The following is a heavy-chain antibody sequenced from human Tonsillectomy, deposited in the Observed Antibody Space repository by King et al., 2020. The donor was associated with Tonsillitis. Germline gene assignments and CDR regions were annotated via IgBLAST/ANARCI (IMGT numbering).Heavy chain of an antibody. V-gene: IGHV4-34*01. D-gene: IGHD6-19*01. CDR2: INHSGST. CDR3: ARDGWLVSYYYYYGMDV. J-gene: IGHJ6*02. Sequence: VQLQQWGAGLLKPSETLSLTCAVYGGSFSGYYWSWIRQPPGKGLEWIGEINHSGSTNYNPSLKSRVTISVDTSKNQFSLKLSSVTAADTAVHYCARDGWLVSYYYYYGMDVWGQGTTVTVSS. CDR1: GGSFSGYY.